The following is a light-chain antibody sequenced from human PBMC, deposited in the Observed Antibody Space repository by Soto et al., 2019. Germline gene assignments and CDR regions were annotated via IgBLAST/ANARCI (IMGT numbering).Light chain of an antibody. Sequence: EIVMTQSPATLSVSPGEGATLSCRASQTVSSNFAWYQQKPGQAPSLLIYGASTRATGIPARFSRSGYGTEFTLTISSLQSEDFAVYYCQQYINWPLTFGGGTKVEIK. CDR1: QTVSSN. J-gene: IGKJ4*01. CDR2: GAS. V-gene: IGKV3D-15*01. CDR3: QQYINWPLT.